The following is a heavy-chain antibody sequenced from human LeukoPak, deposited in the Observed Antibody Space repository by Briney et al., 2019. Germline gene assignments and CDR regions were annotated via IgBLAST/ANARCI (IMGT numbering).Heavy chain of an antibody. CDR3: ARDGGSYYYYYMDV. CDR1: EFSVGSNY. D-gene: IGHD3-16*01. V-gene: IGHV3-7*01. J-gene: IGHJ6*03. CDR2: IKQDGSEK. Sequence: GGSLRLSCAASEFSVGSNYMTWVRQAPGKGLEWVANIKQDGSEKYYVDSVKGRFTISRDNAKNSLYLQMNSLRAEDTAVYYCARDGGSYYYYYMDVWGKGTTVTVSS.